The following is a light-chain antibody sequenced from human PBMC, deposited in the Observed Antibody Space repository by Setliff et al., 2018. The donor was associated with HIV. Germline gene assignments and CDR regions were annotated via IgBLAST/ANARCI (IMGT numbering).Light chain of an antibody. CDR2: AAS. CDR1: QNITFY. V-gene: IGKV1-39*01. Sequence: DIQMAQSPSSLSASVGDRVTITCRASQNITFYLNWYQQKPGKAPQLLIYAASSLQSGVPSRFSGSGSGTYFTLTISSLQPEDFATYFCQQSFSSPRAVGGGTKVDIK. J-gene: IGKJ4*01. CDR3: QQSFSSPRA.